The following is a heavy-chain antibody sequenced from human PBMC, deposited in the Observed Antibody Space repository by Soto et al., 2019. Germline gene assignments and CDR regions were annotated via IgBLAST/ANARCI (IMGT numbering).Heavy chain of an antibody. CDR3: ERQMKSGLTKFDY. Sequence: GASVKVSCKASGYTFTDYYIHWVRQAPGQGLEWVGLFNPNSGVANYAPRFQGRVTMTRDPSISTAYMDLISLTSDDEAVYFCERQMKSGLTKFDYWGPGTLVTVSS. CDR1: GYTFTDYY. J-gene: IGHJ4*02. V-gene: IGHV1-2*02. CDR2: FNPNSGVA. D-gene: IGHD4-4*01.